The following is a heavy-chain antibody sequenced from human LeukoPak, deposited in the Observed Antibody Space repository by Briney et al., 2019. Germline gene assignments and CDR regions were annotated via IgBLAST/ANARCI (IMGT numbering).Heavy chain of an antibody. CDR2: ISYHGSDK. Sequence: GGSLRLSCAASGFTFSSYAMHWVRQAPGKGLEWVAVISYHGSDKSYADSVKGRFTISRDNSKDTLFLEMNNLKAEDTAVYYCARESGSSGSAGYFDFRGQGTLVTVSS. D-gene: IGHD3-22*01. CDR3: ARESGSSGSAGYFDF. V-gene: IGHV3-30*04. J-gene: IGHJ4*02. CDR1: GFTFSSYA.